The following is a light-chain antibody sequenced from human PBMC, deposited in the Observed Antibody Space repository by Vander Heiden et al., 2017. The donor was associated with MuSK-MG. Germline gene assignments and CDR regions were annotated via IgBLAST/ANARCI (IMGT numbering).Light chain of an antibody. Sequence: QSVLTLPPSASGTPGQRVTISCSGSSSNIGSNTVNWYQQLPGTAPKLLLYSNNQRPSGVPDRFSGSKSGTSASMAISGLQSEDEADYYCAAWDDSLNGRVFGGGTKLTVL. CDR2: SNN. V-gene: IGLV1-44*01. CDR3: AAWDDSLNGRV. J-gene: IGLJ2*01. CDR1: SSNIGSNT.